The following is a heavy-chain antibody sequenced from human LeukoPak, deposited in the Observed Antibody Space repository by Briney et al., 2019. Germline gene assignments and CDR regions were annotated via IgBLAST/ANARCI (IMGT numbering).Heavy chain of an antibody. V-gene: IGHV4-59*08. CDR1: GGSISSYY. Sequence: SETLSLTCTVSGGSISSYYWSWIRQPPGKGLEWIGYIYYSGSTNYNPSLKSRVTISVDTSKNQFSLKLGSVTAADTAVYYCARSRVGATSLFDYWGQGTLGTVSS. J-gene: IGHJ4*02. CDR3: ARSRVGATSLFDY. CDR2: IYYSGST. D-gene: IGHD1-26*01.